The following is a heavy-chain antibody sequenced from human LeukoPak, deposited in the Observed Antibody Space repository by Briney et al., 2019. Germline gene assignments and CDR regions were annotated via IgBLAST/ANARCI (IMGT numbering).Heavy chain of an antibody. J-gene: IGHJ4*02. CDR2: IGGSGSRR. CDR3: ATAYPDSGDYAAY. V-gene: IGHV3-23*01. Sequence: PGGSLRLSCAASRFTLSSYSMSCVRQAPGKGLEWVSAIGGSGSRRYHADSVKGRFTISRDNSRNTLYLQMNSLRAEDSAVYYFATAYPDSGDYAAYWGQGTLVTVSS. D-gene: IGHD4-17*01. CDR1: RFTLSSYS.